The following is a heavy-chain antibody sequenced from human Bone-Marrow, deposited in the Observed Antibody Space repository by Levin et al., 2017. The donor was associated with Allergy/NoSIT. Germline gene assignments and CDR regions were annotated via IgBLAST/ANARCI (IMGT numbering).Heavy chain of an antibody. CDR1: GFTFSTYA. CDR2: VSDGGDYT. Sequence: PGGSLRLSCAASGFTFSTYAMNWVRQAPGQGLEWVSSVSDGGDYTFYADSVKGRFTISRDNSKNTLYLQMNSLRAEDTALYYCAKDDGTAYYSFDSWGQGTLVTVFS. CDR3: AKDDGTAYYSFDS. V-gene: IGHV3-23*01. D-gene: IGHD1-26*01. J-gene: IGHJ4*02.